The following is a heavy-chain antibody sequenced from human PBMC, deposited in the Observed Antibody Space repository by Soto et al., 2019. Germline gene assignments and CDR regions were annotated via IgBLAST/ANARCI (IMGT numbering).Heavy chain of an antibody. V-gene: IGHV4-39*02. CDR3: AREVETTVTTDYYYGMDV. J-gene: IGHJ6*02. CDR1: GGSISSSSYY. CDR2: IYYSGST. D-gene: IGHD4-17*01. Sequence: SETLSLTCTVSGGSISSSSYYWGWIRQPPGKGLERIGSIYYSGSTYYNQSLKSRVTISVATSKNQFSLKLSSVTAADTAVYYCAREVETTVTTDYYYGMDVWGQGTTVTVSS.